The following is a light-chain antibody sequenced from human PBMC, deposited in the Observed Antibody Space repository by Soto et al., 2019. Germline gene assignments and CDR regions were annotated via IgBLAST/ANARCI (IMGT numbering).Light chain of an antibody. V-gene: IGLV2-14*02. CDR3: SSYTSSSTLV. CDR1: SNDVGTYNL. CDR2: EGT. J-gene: IGLJ2*01. Sequence: QSALTQPASVSGSPGQSITISCTGPSNDVGTYNLVSWYQQHPGKAPKLMIYEGTKRPSGVSNRFSGSKSGNTASLTISGLQAEDEADYYCSSYTSSSTLVFGGGTQLTVL.